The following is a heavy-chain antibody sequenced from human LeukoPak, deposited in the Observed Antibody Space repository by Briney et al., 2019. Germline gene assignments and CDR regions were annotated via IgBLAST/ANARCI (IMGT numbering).Heavy chain of an antibody. CDR1: GFTFSDHY. V-gene: IGHV3-72*01. CDR3: ARVLTGTGGTFDI. Sequence: GGSLRLSCSASGFTFSDHYMDWVRQPPGKGLEWVGRSRNKPNSYTTEYAASVKGRFTISRDDSKNSLYLQMNSLKTEDTAVYYCARVLTGTGGTFDIWDQGTMVTVSS. CDR2: SRNKPNSYTT. D-gene: IGHD1-20*01. J-gene: IGHJ3*02.